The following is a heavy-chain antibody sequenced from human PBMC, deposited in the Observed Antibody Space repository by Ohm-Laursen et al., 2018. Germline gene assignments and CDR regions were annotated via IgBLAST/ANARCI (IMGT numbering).Heavy chain of an antibody. J-gene: IGHJ4*02. D-gene: IGHD3-10*01. Sequence: ASVKVSCKASGYTFTSYDINWVRQATGQGLEWMGWMNPNSGNTGYAQKFQGRVTMTRNTSISTAYMELSSLGSEDTAVYYCARGLIMVRGVIIRDYWGQGTLVTVSS. CDR3: ARGLIMVRGVIIRDY. CDR1: GYTFTSYD. V-gene: IGHV1-8*01. CDR2: MNPNSGNT.